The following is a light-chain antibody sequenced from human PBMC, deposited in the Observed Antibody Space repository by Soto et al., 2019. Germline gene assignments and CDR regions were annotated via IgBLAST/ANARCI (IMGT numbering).Light chain of an antibody. CDR3: QQRYNWPRT. CDR1: QSIRNF. V-gene: IGKV3-11*01. Sequence: EIVMTQSPATLSVSPGERATLSCRASQSIRNFLAWYQQKPGQAPRLLIYDASNRATGIPPRFSGSGSGTDFTLAISGLEPEDLAVYYCQQRYNWPRTFGQGTKVDIK. CDR2: DAS. J-gene: IGKJ1*01.